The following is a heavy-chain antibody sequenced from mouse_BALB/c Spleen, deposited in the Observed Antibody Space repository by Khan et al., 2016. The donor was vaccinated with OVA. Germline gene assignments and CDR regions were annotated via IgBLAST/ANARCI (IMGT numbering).Heavy chain of an antibody. CDR1: GFSLSRYN. V-gene: IGHV2-6-4*01. CDR3: TSAYDRDDGYYAMDY. CDR2: IWGGGGT. D-gene: IGHD2-14*01. Sequence: QVQLKQSGPGLVAPSQSLSITCTVSGFSLSRYNIHWVRQPPGKGLEWLGMIWGGGGTDYNSTLKSRLSISKDNSKSQVFLKMNSLQTDDTAMYYCTSAYDRDDGYYAMDYWGQGTSVTVSS. J-gene: IGHJ4*01.